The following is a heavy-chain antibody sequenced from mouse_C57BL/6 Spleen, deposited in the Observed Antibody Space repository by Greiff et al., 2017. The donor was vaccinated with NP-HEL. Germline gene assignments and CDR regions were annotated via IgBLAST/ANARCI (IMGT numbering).Heavy chain of an antibody. J-gene: IGHJ3*01. CDR3: ANGYDEGFAY. D-gene: IGHD2-2*01. CDR2: INPNNGGT. V-gene: IGHV1-26*01. CDR1: GYTYTDYY. Sequence: VQLQQSGPELVKPGASVKISCKASGYTYTDYYMNWVKQSHGKSLEWIGDINPNNGGTSYNQKFKGKATLTVDKSSSTAHMELRSLTSEDSAVYYCANGYDEGFAYWGQGTLVTVSA.